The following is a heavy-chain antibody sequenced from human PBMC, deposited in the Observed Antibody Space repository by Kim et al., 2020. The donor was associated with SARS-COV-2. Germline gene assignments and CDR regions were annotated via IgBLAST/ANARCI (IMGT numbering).Heavy chain of an antibody. CDR1: GGSISSYY. V-gene: IGHV4-59*13. CDR2: IYYSGST. J-gene: IGHJ5*02. Sequence: SETLSLTCTVSGGSISSYYWSWIRQPPGKGLEWIGYIYYSGSTNYNPSLKSRVTISVDTSKNQFSLKLSSVTAADTAVYYCAREITFGGVITLSPWGQGTLVTVSS. D-gene: IGHD3-16*02. CDR3: AREITFGGVITLSP.